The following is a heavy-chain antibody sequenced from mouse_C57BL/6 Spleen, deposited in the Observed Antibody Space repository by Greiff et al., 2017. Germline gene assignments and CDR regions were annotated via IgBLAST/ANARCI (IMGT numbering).Heavy chain of an antibody. CDR3: ARSGTGLYYFEY. Sequence: DVKLVESGGGLVQPGGSLSLSCAASGFTFTDYYMSWVRQPPGKALEWLGFIRNKANGYTTEYSASVKGRFTISRDNSQSILYLQKNALRAEDSATYYCARSGTGLYYFEYWGQGTTLTVSS. J-gene: IGHJ2*01. CDR1: GFTFTDYY. V-gene: IGHV7-3*01. CDR2: IRNKANGYTT. D-gene: IGHD3-1*01.